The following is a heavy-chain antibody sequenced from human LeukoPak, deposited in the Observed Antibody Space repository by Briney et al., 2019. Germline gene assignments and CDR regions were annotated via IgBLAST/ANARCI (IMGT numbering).Heavy chain of an antibody. CDR3: AIPPGYCGNDCSFDH. J-gene: IGHJ4*02. V-gene: IGHV5-51*01. CDR2: IYPGDYET. CDR1: GYRFSNYW. D-gene: IGHD2-21*02. Sequence: GGALKISFEGSGYRFSNYWIGWGRQMPGKGLGWRGIIYPGDYETRYSPSFQGLVTISVDKSISTAYLQWSSLKASDTAMYYCAIPPGYCGNDCSFDHWGQGTLVTVSS.